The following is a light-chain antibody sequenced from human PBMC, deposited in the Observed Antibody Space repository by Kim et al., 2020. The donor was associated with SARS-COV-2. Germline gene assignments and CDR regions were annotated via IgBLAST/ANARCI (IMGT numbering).Light chain of an antibody. CDR3: HQYYSYSYT. Sequence: SASVGDRVTITYRASQSINSRLGWYQQKPGKAPNLLIFDASILQSEVSSRFSGSESETEFSLTISSLQPDDFATYYCHQYYSYSYTFGQGTKLEIK. V-gene: IGKV1-5*01. J-gene: IGKJ2*01. CDR2: DAS. CDR1: QSINSR.